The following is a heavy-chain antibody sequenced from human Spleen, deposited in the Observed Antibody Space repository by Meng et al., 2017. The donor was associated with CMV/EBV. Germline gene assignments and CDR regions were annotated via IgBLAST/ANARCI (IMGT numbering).Heavy chain of an antibody. CDR2: ISGSGGST. J-gene: IGHJ4*02. CDR1: GFTFSSYA. Sequence: EGVLFGSGGGLGQPGGSLRLSCAASGFTFSSYAMSWVRQAPGKGLEWVSAISGSGGSTYYADSVKGRFTISRDNSKNTLYLQMNSLRAEDTAVYYCAKVRKEWEPLDYWGQGTLVTVSS. V-gene: IGHV3-23*01. D-gene: IGHD1-26*01. CDR3: AKVRKEWEPLDY.